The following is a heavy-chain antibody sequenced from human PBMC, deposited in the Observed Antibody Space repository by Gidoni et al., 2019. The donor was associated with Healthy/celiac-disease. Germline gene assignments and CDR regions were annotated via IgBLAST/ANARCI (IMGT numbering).Heavy chain of an antibody. J-gene: IGHJ3*02. CDR2: ISYDGSNK. Sequence: QVQLVESGGGVVQPGRSLRLSCAASGFTFSSYAMHWVRQAPGKGLEWVAVISYDGSNKYYADSVKGRFTISRDNSKNTLYLQMNSLRAEDTAVYYCARSESGSYLGAFDIWGQGTMVTVSS. CDR3: ARSESGSYLGAFDI. D-gene: IGHD1-26*01. V-gene: IGHV3-30*01. CDR1: GFTFSSYA.